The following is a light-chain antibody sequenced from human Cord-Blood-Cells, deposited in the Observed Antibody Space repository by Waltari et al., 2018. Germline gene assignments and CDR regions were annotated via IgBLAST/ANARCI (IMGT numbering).Light chain of an antibody. Sequence: SYELTQPPSVSVSPGQTASITCSGDQWGDNYACWYQQKPGQSPVLVIYQDSKRPSGLPERFSGSNSGNTATLTISGTQAMDEADYYCQAWDSSTVVFGGGTKLTVL. CDR2: QDS. CDR1: QWGDNY. CDR3: QAWDSSTVV. V-gene: IGLV3-1*01. J-gene: IGLJ2*01.